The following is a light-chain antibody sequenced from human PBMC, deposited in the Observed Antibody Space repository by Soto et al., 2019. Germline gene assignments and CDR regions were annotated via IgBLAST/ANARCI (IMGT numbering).Light chain of an antibody. CDR2: GAS. V-gene: IGKV3-15*01. Sequence: EIVMTQSPATLSVSPGERVTLSCRASESINRNLVWYQKRPGQAPRLVIYGASTRATGIPARFSGSGSGTDFTLTISSLQSEDLAVYYCQQYSTWPPITFGPGTRLDIK. CDR1: ESINRN. J-gene: IGKJ5*01. CDR3: QQYSTWPPIT.